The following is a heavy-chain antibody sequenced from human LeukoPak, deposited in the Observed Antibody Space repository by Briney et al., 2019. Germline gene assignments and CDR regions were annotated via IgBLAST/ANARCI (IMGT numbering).Heavy chain of an antibody. J-gene: IGHJ3*02. CDR2: IYTRGST. V-gene: IGHV4-61*02. Sequence: SETLSLTCTVSGDSIISGSYYWSWIRQPAGKGLEWIGRIYTRGSTNYNPSLKSRVTISVDTSKNQFSLKLSSVTAADTAVYYCARSGYYDTSGSRDAFDIWGQGTTVPVSS. D-gene: IGHD3-22*01. CDR1: GDSIISGSYY. CDR3: ARSGYYDTSGSRDAFDI.